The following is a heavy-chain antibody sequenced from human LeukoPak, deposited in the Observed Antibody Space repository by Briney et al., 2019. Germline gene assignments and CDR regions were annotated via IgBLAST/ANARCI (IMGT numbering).Heavy chain of an antibody. J-gene: IGHJ5*01. CDR1: GGSISSGGYY. D-gene: IGHD3-9*01. Sequence: SETLSLTCSVSGGSISSGGYYWSWIRQHPGKGLEWIGHIYYIGGTYYNPSLKSRVTISVDTSKKQFSLKLSSVTAADTAVYYCARGHFNILTGYYIDSWGQGTLVTVSS. V-gene: IGHV4-31*03. CDR3: ARGHFNILTGYYIDS. CDR2: IYYIGGT.